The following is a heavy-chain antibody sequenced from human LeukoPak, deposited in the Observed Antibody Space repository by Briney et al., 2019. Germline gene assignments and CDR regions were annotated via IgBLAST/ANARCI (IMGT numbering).Heavy chain of an antibody. CDR1: GYSFTSYW. D-gene: IGHD1-1*01. CDR2: IYPGDSDT. J-gene: IGHJ5*02. V-gene: IGHV5-51*01. CDR3: ARQPPGNRNTHNWFDP. Sequence: GESLKISCKGSGYSFTSYWIGWVRQMPGKGLEWMGIIYPGDSDTRYSPSFQGQVTISADKSISTAYLQWSSLKASDTAMYYCARQPPGNRNTHNWFDPWGQGTLVIVSS.